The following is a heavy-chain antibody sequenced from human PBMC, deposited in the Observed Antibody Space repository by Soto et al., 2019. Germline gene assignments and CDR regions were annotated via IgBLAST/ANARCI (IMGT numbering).Heavy chain of an antibody. CDR2: ISGSGGST. CDR1: GFTFSSYA. V-gene: IGHV3-23*01. CDR3: AKSCFSSGCYVDAFDI. D-gene: IGHD6-19*01. J-gene: IGHJ3*02. Sequence: GGSLRLSCAAPGFTFSSYAMSWVRQAPGKGLEWVSAISGSGGSTYYADSVKGRFTISRDNSKNTLYLQMNSLRAEDTAVYYCAKSCFSSGCYVDAFDIWGQGTMVTVSS.